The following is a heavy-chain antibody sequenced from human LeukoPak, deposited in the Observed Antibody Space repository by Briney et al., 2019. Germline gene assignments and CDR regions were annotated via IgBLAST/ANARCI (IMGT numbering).Heavy chain of an antibody. CDR1: GGSISSYY. Sequence: SETLSLTCTVSGGSISSYYWSWIRQPPGKGLEWIGYIYCSGSTNYNPSLKSRVTVSVDTSKNQFSLKLSSVTAADTAVYYCARDRHGAFGYWGQGTLVTVSS. V-gene: IGHV4-59*01. CDR2: IYCSGST. J-gene: IGHJ4*02. D-gene: IGHD3-10*01. CDR3: ARDRHGAFGY.